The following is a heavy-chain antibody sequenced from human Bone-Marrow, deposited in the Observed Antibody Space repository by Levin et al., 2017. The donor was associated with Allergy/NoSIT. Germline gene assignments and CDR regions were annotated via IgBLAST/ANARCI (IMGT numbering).Heavy chain of an antibody. CDR3: ARVLVDSSGYPDDY. D-gene: IGHD3-22*01. Sequence: PGESLKISCAASGFTFSSYSMNWVRQAPGKGLEWVSSISSSSSYIYYADSVKGRFTISRDNAKNSLYLQMNSLRAEDTAVYYCARVLVDSSGYPDDYWGQGTLVTVSS. CDR1: GFTFSSYS. V-gene: IGHV3-21*01. CDR2: ISSSSSYI. J-gene: IGHJ4*02.